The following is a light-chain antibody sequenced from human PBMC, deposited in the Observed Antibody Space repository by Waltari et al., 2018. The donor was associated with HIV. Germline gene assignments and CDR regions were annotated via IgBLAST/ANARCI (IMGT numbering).Light chain of an antibody. CDR2: RIS. CDR3: QQYGLSPIT. Sequence: IELTQSPGTLSLSPGERATLSCRASESVTTSHLAWYQQKPGQAPRLLIYRISSRAAGIPDRVSGSGSGADFTLTISRLEPEDFAVYYWQQYGLSPITFGQGTRLEIK. V-gene: IGKV3-20*01. J-gene: IGKJ5*01. CDR1: ESVTTSH.